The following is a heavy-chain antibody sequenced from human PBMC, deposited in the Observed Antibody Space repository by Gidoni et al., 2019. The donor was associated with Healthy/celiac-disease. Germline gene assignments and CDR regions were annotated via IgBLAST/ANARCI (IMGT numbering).Heavy chain of an antibody. D-gene: IGHD4-17*01. CDR1: GGSISSSNW. J-gene: IGHJ3*02. CDR3: ARVVPRDYGGNRDAFDI. Sequence: QVQLQESGPGLVQPSGTLSLTCAVSGGSISSSNWWSWVRQPPGKGLEWIGELYPGGSTNYNPLLKGRVTISVDKSKNQFSLKLSSVTAADTAVYYCARVVPRDYGGNRDAFDIWGQGTMVTVSS. V-gene: IGHV4-4*02. CDR2: LYPGGST.